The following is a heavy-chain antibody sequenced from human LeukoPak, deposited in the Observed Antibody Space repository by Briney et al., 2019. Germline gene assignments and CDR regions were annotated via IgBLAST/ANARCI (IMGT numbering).Heavy chain of an antibody. V-gene: IGHV3-48*02. CDR3: ARDEDAF. CDR1: GFTFNSYN. J-gene: IGHJ4*02. Sequence: RPGGSLRLSCAASGFTFNSYNMNWVRQAPGKGLEWVSYISSDSSTIFYADSVKGRFTISRDNVKNSLFLQLNSLRDEDTAVYYCARDEDAFGGQGTLVTVSS. CDR2: ISSDSSTI.